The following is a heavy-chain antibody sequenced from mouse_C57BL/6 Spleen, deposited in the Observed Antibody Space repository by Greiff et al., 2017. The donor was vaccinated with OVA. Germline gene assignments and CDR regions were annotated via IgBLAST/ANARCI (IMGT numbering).Heavy chain of an antibody. J-gene: IGHJ2*01. CDR3: TRAYYGSISFDY. Sequence: EVQVVESGEGLVKPGGSLKLSCAASGFTFSSYAMSWVRPTPEKRLEWVAYISSGGDYIYYADTVKGRCTISRDNARNTLYLQMCSLKSEDTAMYYCTRAYYGSISFDYWGQGTTLTVSS. D-gene: IGHD1-1*01. V-gene: IGHV5-9-1*02. CDR2: ISSGGDYI. CDR1: GFTFSSYA.